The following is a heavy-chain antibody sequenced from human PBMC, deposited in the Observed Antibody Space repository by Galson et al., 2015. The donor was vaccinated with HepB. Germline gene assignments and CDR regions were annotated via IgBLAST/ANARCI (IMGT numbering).Heavy chain of an antibody. CDR3: ARDRVEWLENYWHFYMDV. V-gene: IGHV3-66*01. J-gene: IGHJ6*03. CDR2: IYSGGST. Sequence: SLRLSCADSKSTVTADSMNWVRQAPGKGLEWVSLIYSGGSTYYADSVKGRFTISRDSSKNTLFLHMNSLTADDTAVYYCARDRVEWLENYWHFYMDVWGKGTTVTVSS. D-gene: IGHD3-3*01. CDR1: KSTVTADS.